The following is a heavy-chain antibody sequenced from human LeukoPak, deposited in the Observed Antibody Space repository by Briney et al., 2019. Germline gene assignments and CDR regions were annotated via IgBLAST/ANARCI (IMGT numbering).Heavy chain of an antibody. CDR3: ARASVAASGYYFDY. CDR2: IYHSGST. D-gene: IGHD6-19*01. CDR1: VGSISSGGYS. V-gene: IGHV4-30-2*01. Sequence: SETLSLTCAVSVGSISSGGYSWSWIRQPPGKGLELIGYIYHSGSTYSDPSLRSRVTISVDRSKNQFSLKLRSVTAADTAVYYCARASVAASGYYFDYWGQGTLVTVSS. J-gene: IGHJ4*02.